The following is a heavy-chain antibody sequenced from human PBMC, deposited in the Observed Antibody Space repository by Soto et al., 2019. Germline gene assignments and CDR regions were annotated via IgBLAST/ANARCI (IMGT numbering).Heavy chain of an antibody. CDR1: GGTYSSYA. CDR2: IIPIFGTA. J-gene: IGHJ6*02. Sequence: QVQLVQSGAEVKKPGSSVKVSCKASGGTYSSYAISWVRQAPGQGLEWMGGIIPIFGTANYAQKFQGRVTITADESTSTAYMELSSLRSEDTAVYYCASGSGAMDDYYYYGMDVWGQGTTVTVSS. D-gene: IGHD1-26*01. V-gene: IGHV1-69*12. CDR3: ASGSGAMDDYYYYGMDV.